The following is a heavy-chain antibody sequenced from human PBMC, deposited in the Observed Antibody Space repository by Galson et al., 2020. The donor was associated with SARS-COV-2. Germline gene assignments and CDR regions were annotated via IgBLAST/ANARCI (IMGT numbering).Heavy chain of an antibody. D-gene: IGHD3-22*01. CDR3: AKEHPYYDSSGYYPGPFDY. V-gene: IGHV3-9*01. Sequence: PGGSLRLSCAASGFTFDDYAMHWVRQAPGKGLEWVSGISWNSGSIGYADSVKGRFTISRDNAKNSLYLQMNSLRAEDTALYYCAKEHPYYDSSGYYPGPFDYWGQGTLVTVSS. J-gene: IGHJ4*02. CDR1: GFTFDDYA. CDR2: ISWNSGSI.